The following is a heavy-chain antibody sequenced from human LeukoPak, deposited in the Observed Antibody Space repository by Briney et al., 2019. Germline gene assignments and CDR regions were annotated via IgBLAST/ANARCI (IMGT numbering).Heavy chain of an antibody. CDR1: GYTFTGYD. D-gene: IGHD6-13*01. CDR3: ARVGSSSWYVSFYYYYGMDV. V-gene: IGHV1-8*01. Sequence: GASVKVSCKASGYTFTGYDINWVRQATGQGLEWMGWMNPNSGNTGYAQKFQGRVTMTRNTSISTAYMELSSLRSEDTAVYYCARVGSSSWYVSFYYYYGMDVWGQGTTVTVSS. J-gene: IGHJ6*02. CDR2: MNPNSGNT.